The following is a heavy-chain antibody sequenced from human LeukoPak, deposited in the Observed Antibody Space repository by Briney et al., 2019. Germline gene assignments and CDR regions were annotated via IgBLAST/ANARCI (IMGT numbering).Heavy chain of an antibody. CDR1: GFSFSIYF. J-gene: IGHJ4*02. Sequence: GGSLRLSCAASGFSFSIYFMNWVRQAPGKGLEWVSSNSRTSEYIHYADSVKGRFTISRDNSKNALYLQMNSLRADDTAVYYCAKNRGGSYYSGSDYWGQGTLVTVSS. D-gene: IGHD1-26*01. CDR2: NSRTSEYI. CDR3: AKNRGGSYYSGSDY. V-gene: IGHV3-21*04.